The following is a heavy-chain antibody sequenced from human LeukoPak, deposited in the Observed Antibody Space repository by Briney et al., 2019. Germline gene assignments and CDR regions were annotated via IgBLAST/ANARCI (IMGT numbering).Heavy chain of an antibody. J-gene: IGHJ4*02. Sequence: EASVKVSCKASGYTFTGYYMHWVRPAPGQGLEWMGWINPNSGGTNYAQKFQGRVTMTRDTSISTAYMELSRLRSDDTAVYYCARDRWLQYTFDYWGQGTLVTVSS. CDR2: INPNSGGT. V-gene: IGHV1-2*02. CDR3: ARDRWLQYTFDY. CDR1: GYTFTGYY. D-gene: IGHD5-24*01.